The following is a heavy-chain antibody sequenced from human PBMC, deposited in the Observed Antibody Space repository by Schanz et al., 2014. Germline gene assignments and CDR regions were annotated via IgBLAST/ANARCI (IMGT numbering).Heavy chain of an antibody. D-gene: IGHD1-1*01. V-gene: IGHV3-33*08. J-gene: IGHJ6*03. Sequence: QVQLVESGGGVVRPGGSLRLSCAGSGFTFSNYAIHWVRQAPGKGLEWVAIIWYDGSNKYYADSVKGRFTISRDNSKNTLFLQMSSLRAEDTAVYFCARESGGQNDLDTEPHKYTYMDVWGKGTTVTVSS. CDR2: IWYDGSNK. CDR1: GFTFSNYA. CDR3: ARESGGQNDLDTEPHKYTYMDV.